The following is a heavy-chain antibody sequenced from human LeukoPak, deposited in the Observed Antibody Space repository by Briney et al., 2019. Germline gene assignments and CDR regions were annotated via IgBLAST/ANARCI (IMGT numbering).Heavy chain of an antibody. D-gene: IGHD4-17*01. J-gene: IGHJ4*02. Sequence: SETLSLTCTVSGGSISSYYWSWIRQPPGKGLEWIGYIYYSGSTNYNPSLKSRVTISVDTSKNQFSLKLSSVTAADTAVYYCARSVLQSSFLTTVTTSFFDYWGQGTLVTVSS. CDR1: GGSISSYY. V-gene: IGHV4-59*08. CDR3: ARSVLQSSFLTTVTTSFFDY. CDR2: IYYSGST.